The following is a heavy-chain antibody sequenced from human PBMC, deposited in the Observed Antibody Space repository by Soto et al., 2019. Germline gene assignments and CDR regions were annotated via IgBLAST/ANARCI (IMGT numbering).Heavy chain of an antibody. CDR1: GGTFSSYA. CDR2: IIPIFGTA. Sequence: SVKVSCKASGGTFSSYAISWVRQAPGQGLEWMGGIIPIFGTANYAQKFQGRVTITADKSTSTAYMELSSLRSEDTAVYYCARRSLVTAAAGTGFDPWGQGTLVTVS. D-gene: IGHD6-13*01. V-gene: IGHV1-69*06. CDR3: ARRSLVTAAAGTGFDP. J-gene: IGHJ5*02.